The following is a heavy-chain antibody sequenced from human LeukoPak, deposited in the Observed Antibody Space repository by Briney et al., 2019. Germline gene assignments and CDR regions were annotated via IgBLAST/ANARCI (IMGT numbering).Heavy chain of an antibody. Sequence: ASVKVSCKASGGTFSSYAISWVRQAPGQGLEWMGGIIPIFGTANYAQKFQGRVTITTDKSTSTACMELSSLRSEDTAVYYCARGVSMVRGATFDYWGQGTLVTVSS. V-gene: IGHV1-69*05. CDR1: GGTFSSYA. CDR2: IIPIFGTA. J-gene: IGHJ4*02. CDR3: ARGVSMVRGATFDY. D-gene: IGHD3-10*01.